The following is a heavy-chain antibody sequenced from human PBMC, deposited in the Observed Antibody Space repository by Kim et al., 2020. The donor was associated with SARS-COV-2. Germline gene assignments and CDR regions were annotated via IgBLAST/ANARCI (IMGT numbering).Heavy chain of an antibody. CDR3: ARAPGWLPSGYFDS. CDR1: GGSVSSGTYY. V-gene: IGHV4-61*03. J-gene: IGHJ4*02. CDR2: IYYIGSA. D-gene: IGHD3-22*01. Sequence: SETLSLTCTVSGGSVSSGTYYWSWIRQPPGKGLEWIGYIYYIGSAIYNPSLKSRVTISIDTSKNHFSLNLSSVTAADTALYYCARAPGWLPSGYFDSWGQGTLVTVSS.